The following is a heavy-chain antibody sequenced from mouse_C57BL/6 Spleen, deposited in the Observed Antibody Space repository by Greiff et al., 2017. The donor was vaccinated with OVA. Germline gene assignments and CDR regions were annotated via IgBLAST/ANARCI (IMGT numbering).Heavy chain of an antibody. CDR1: GYTFTSYW. J-gene: IGHJ4*01. D-gene: IGHD2-5*01. Sequence: VQLQQPGTELVKPGASVRLSCKASGYTFTSYWMHWVKQRPGQGLEWIGNINPSNGGTNYNEKFKSKATLTVDKSSSTAYMQLSSLTSEDSAVYYCARGGYYSNYAMDYWGQGTSVTVSS. CDR3: ARGGYYSNYAMDY. V-gene: IGHV1-53*01. CDR2: INPSNGGT.